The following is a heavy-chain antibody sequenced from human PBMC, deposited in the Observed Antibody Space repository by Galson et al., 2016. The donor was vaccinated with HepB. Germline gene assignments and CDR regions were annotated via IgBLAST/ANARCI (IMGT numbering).Heavy chain of an antibody. Sequence: LRLSCAASGFSFSSYSMSWVRQAPGKGLEWISHITGSGTTMYYADSVKGRFTISRDNGNNSLYLQMNSLRAEDTAVYYCARDGGYNYGFPYDYRGQGALVTVSS. CDR1: GFSFSSYS. CDR3: ARDGGYNYGFPYDY. J-gene: IGHJ4*02. V-gene: IGHV3-48*01. D-gene: IGHD5-18*01. CDR2: ITGSGTTM.